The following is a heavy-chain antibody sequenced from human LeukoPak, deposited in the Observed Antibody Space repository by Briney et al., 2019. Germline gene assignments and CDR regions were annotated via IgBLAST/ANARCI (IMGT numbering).Heavy chain of an antibody. Sequence: SETLSLTCTVSGGSISSSSYYWGWIRQPPGKGLEWIGNIYYSGSTYYNPSLKSRVAMSVDTTTDQFSLKLSSATAADTAVYYCARSTGYSTGCYDHWGQGTLVTVSS. D-gene: IGHD6-19*01. V-gene: IGHV4-39*01. CDR3: ARSTGYSTGCYDH. CDR1: GGSISSSSYY. CDR2: IYYSGST. J-gene: IGHJ4*02.